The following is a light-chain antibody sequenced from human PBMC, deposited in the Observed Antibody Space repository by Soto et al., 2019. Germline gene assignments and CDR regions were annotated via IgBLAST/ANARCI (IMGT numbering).Light chain of an antibody. CDR3: GTWDSSLSAGV. CDR2: DST. Sequence: QSVLTQPPSVSAAPGQRVTISCSGSSSNIGNTYISWYQQLPGTAPKLLIYDSTKRPSGIPDRFSGSKSGTSATLGITGLQTGDEADYYCGTWDSSLSAGVFGGGTKVTVL. CDR1: SSNIGNTY. J-gene: IGLJ3*02. V-gene: IGLV1-51*01.